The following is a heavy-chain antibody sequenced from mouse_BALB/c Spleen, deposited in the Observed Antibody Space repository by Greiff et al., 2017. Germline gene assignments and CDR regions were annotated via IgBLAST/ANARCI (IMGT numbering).Heavy chain of an antibody. D-gene: IGHD2-2*01. V-gene: IGHV5-17*02. J-gene: IGHJ4*01. CDR2: ISSGSSTI. CDR1: GFTFSSFG. Sequence: EVQVVESGGGLVQPGGSRKLSCAASGFTFSSFGMHWVRQAPEKGLEWVAYISSGSSTIYYADTVKGRFTISRDNPKNTLFLQMTSLRSEDTAMYYCARESYGYLYYYAMDYWGQGTSVTVSS. CDR3: ARESYGYLYYYAMDY.